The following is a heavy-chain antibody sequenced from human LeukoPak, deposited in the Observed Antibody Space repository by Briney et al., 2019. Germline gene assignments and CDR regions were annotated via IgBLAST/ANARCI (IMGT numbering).Heavy chain of an antibody. CDR2: IYHSGST. CDR1: GYSISSGYY. D-gene: IGHD2/OR15-2a*01. J-gene: IGHJ5*02. CDR3: ARHPTFTAPWFDP. Sequence: SETLSLTCAVSGYSISSGYYWGWIRQPPGKGLEWIGSIYHSGSTYYNPSLKSRVTISEDTSKNQFPLKLSSVTAADTAVYYCARHPTFTAPWFDPWGQGTLVTVSS. V-gene: IGHV4-38-2*01.